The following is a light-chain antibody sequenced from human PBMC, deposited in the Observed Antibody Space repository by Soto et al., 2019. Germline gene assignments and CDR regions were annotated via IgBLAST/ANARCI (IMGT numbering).Light chain of an antibody. V-gene: IGKV3-20*01. J-gene: IGKJ1*01. Sequence: EIVLTQSPDTLSLSQGERATLSCRASQSISSSHLAWYQQKPGQAPRLLIYGASNRATGIPDRFSGSGSGTDFTLTISSLEPGDFAVYYCQQYATSPRTFGQGTKVEIK. CDR1: QSISSSH. CDR2: GAS. CDR3: QQYATSPRT.